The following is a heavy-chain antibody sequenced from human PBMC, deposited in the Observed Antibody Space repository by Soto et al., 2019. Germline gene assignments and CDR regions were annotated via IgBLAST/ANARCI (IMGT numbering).Heavy chain of an antibody. J-gene: IGHJ3*02. V-gene: IGHV1-69*01. Sequence: QVQLVQSGAEVKKPGSSVKVSCKASGGTFSSYAISWVRQAPGQGLEWMGGIIPIFGTANYAQKFQGRVTITAGESTSTAEMKLSSLRYEDTAVYYCAREGYCSGGRCFRFSGGFDIWGQGTMVTVSS. CDR2: IIPIFGTA. CDR1: GGTFSSYA. D-gene: IGHD2-15*01. CDR3: AREGYCSGGRCFRFSGGFDI.